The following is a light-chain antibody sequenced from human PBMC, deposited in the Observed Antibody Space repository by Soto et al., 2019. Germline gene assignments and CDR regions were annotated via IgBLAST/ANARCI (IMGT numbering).Light chain of an antibody. J-gene: IGKJ1*01. CDR1: QSVSSSY. Sequence: EIVLTQSPGTLSLSPGERATLSCRASQSVSSSYLAWYQQKPGQAPRLLIYGASSRATGIPDRFSGSGSGTDFTLTISRLEPADFAVYYCQPYGSSPQTFGQGTKV. CDR2: GAS. V-gene: IGKV3-20*01. CDR3: QPYGSSPQT.